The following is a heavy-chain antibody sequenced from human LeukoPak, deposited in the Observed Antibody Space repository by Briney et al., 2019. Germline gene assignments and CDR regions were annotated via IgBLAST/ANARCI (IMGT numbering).Heavy chain of an antibody. CDR1: GGSISSSNW. CDR3: ARDHIVVVPAAPYYYYYYGMDV. J-gene: IGHJ6*02. Sequence: PSGTLSLTCAVSGGSISSSNWWSWVRQPPGKGLEWIGEIYHSGSTNYNPSLKSRVTISVDKSKNQFSLKLSSVTAADTAVYYCARDHIVVVPAAPYYYYYYGMDVWGQGTTVTVSS. CDR2: IYHSGST. V-gene: IGHV4-4*02. D-gene: IGHD2-2*01.